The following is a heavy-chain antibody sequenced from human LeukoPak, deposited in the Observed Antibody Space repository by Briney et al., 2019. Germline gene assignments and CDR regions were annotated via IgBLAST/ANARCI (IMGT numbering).Heavy chain of an antibody. V-gene: IGHV3-30-3*01. CDR3: ARDCSDGSCYREWGKNDY. Sequence: PGGSLRLSCAASGFTFSSYAMHWVRQAPGKGLEWVAVISYDGSNKYYADSVKGRFTISRDNSKNTLYLQMNSLRDEDTAVYYCARDCSDGSCYREWGKNDYWGQGTLVTVSS. D-gene: IGHD2-15*01. J-gene: IGHJ4*02. CDR1: GFTFSSYA. CDR2: ISYDGSNK.